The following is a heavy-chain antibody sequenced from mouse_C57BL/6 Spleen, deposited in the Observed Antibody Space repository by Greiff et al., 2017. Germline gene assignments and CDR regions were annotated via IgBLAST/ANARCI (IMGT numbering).Heavy chain of an antibody. Sequence: VQLQESGTELVKPGASVKLSCKASGYTFTSYWMHWVKQRPGQGLEWIGNINPSNGGTNYNEKFKSKATLTVDKSSSTAYMQLSSLTSEDSAVYYCARPTVVAKGYFDVWGTGTTVTVSS. V-gene: IGHV1-53*01. CDR3: ARPTVVAKGYFDV. D-gene: IGHD1-1*01. CDR2: INPSNGGT. CDR1: GYTFTSYW. J-gene: IGHJ1*03.